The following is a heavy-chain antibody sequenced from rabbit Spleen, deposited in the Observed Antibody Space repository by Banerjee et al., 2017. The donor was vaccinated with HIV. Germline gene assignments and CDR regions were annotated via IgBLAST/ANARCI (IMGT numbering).Heavy chain of an antibody. V-gene: IGHV1S47*01. Sequence: QQQLEESGGGLVKPGGTLTLSCKASGFDFSRTGVSWVRQAPGKGLEWIGYIDLLFGTTYYANWVNGRFTISSHNAQNTLYLQLNSLTAADTATYFCVRDTWNFNLWGPGTLVTVS. CDR1: GFDFSRTG. J-gene: IGHJ4*01. CDR2: IDLLFGTT. D-gene: IGHD3-1*01. CDR3: VRDTWNFNL.